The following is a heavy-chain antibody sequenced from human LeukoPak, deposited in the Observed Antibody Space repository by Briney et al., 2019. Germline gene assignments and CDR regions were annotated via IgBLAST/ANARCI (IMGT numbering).Heavy chain of an antibody. J-gene: IGHJ4*02. Sequence: PGGSLRLSCAASGFTFRSYAMSWVRQAPGKGLDWVSGISSSGVTTYYADSVKGRFTISRDNSKNTLYLQMNSLRAEDTAVYYCTKATSRYNFFDYWGQGALVTVSS. CDR3: TKATSRYNFFDY. CDR2: ISSSGVTT. V-gene: IGHV3-23*01. CDR1: GFTFRSYA. D-gene: IGHD5-18*01.